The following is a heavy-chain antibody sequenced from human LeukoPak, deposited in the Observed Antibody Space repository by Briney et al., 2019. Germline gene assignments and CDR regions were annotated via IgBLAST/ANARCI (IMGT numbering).Heavy chain of an antibody. V-gene: IGHV4-59*10. CDR2: IYTSGST. CDR1: GGSFSGYY. CDR3: ARARPGAMDRNWFDP. J-gene: IGHJ5*02. D-gene: IGHD5-18*01. Sequence: PSETLSLTCAVYGGSFSGYYWSWIRQPAGKGLEWIGRIYTSGSTNYNPSLKSRVTMSADTSKNQFSLKLSSVTAADTAVYYCARARPGAMDRNWFDPCGQGTLVTVSS.